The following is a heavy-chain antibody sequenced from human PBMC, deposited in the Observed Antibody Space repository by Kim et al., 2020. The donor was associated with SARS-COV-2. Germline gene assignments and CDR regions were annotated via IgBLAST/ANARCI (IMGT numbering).Heavy chain of an antibody. V-gene: IGHV3-7*01. D-gene: IGHD3-10*01. CDR3: ARDGAS. CDR2: INEYGSKI. J-gene: IGHJ5*02. Sequence: GGSLRLSCAASGFTFSSYWMNWVRQAPGKGPEWVANINEYGSKISYADSVRCRFTISRDNAESSLYLQMNSLRAEDTAMYYCARDGASWGQGTLVTVSS. CDR1: GFTFSSYW.